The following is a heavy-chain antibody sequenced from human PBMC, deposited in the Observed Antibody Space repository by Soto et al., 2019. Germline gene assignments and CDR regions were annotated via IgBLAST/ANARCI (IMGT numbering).Heavy chain of an antibody. CDR3: ASDLVAAAGTADAFDI. V-gene: IGHV4-34*01. J-gene: IGHJ3*02. CDR2: INHSGST. CDR1: GGSFSGYY. D-gene: IGHD6-13*01. Sequence: SETLSLTCAVYGGSFSGYYWSWIRQPPGKGLEWIGEINHSGSTNYNPSLKSRVTISVDTSKNQFSLKLSSVTAADTAVYYCASDLVAAAGTADAFDIWGQGTMVTVSS.